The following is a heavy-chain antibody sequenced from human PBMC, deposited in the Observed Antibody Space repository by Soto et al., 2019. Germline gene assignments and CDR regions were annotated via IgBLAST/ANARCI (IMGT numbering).Heavy chain of an antibody. D-gene: IGHD5-18*01. CDR2: ISYDGSNK. CDR1: GFTFSSYA. Sequence: GGSLRLSCAASGFTFSSYAMHWVRQAPGKGLEWVAVISYDGSNKYYADSVKGRFTISRDNSNNTLYLQMNSLRAEYTAVYYCAGDRGYGYGSFGYWGQGTLVTVSS. J-gene: IGHJ4*02. CDR3: AGDRGYGYGSFGY. V-gene: IGHV3-30-3*01.